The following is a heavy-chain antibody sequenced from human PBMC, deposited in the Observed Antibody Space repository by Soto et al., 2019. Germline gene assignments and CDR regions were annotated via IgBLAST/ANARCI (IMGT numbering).Heavy chain of an antibody. CDR2: TDPNSGDT. Sequence: ASVKVSCKASGYTFTGYYMHWVRQAPGQGLEWTGWTDPNSGDTDFAQKFHGRVTMTRDTSISTAYMELSGLRYDDTAVYYCARGGDSHRSEYLDNCGQGTPVTVS. J-gene: IGHJ4*02. D-gene: IGHD3-16*02. CDR3: ARGGDSHRSEYLDN. CDR1: GYTFTGYY. V-gene: IGHV1-2*02.